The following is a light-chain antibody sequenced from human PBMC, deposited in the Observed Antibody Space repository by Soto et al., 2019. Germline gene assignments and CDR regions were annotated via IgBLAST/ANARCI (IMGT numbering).Light chain of an antibody. CDR2: GAS. CDR1: QSVSSNY. V-gene: IGKV3-20*01. CDR3: QQYDSSPRT. Sequence: EIVLTQSPGTLSLFPRERPTLSCRASQSVSSNYLAWYQQKPGQAPRLLIYGASNRATGIPDRFSGSGSGADFTLTISRLEPEDFAVYYCQQYDSSPRTFGQGTKVDI. J-gene: IGKJ1*01.